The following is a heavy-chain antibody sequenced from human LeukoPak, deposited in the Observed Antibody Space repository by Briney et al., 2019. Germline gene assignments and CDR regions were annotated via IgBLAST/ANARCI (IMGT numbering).Heavy chain of an antibody. CDR2: INRDGSST. Sequence: GGSLRLSCAASGFTFSNYWMHWVRQAPGKGLVWVSRINRDGSSTDYLDSVKGRFTISRDNARNTLYLQMNSLRAEDTAVYYCARDKACWGQGTLVTVSS. J-gene: IGHJ1*01. CDR1: GFTFSNYW. V-gene: IGHV3-74*01. CDR3: ARDKAC.